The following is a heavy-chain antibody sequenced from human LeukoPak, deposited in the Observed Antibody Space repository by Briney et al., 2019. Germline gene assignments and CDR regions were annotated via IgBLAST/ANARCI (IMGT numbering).Heavy chain of an antibody. V-gene: IGHV1-18*01. CDR3: ARDVRHIAAAGPRSEYFQH. J-gene: IGHJ1*01. CDR2: ISAYNGNT. D-gene: IGHD6-13*01. Sequence: EASVKVSCKASGYTFTSYGISWVRQAPGQGLEWMGWISAYNGNTNYAQKLQGRVTMTTDTSTSTAYMELRSLRSDDTAVYYCARDVRHIAAAGPRSEYFQHWGQGTLVTVSS. CDR1: GYTFTSYG.